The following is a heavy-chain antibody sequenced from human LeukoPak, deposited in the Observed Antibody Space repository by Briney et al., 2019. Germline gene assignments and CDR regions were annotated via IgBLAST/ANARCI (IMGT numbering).Heavy chain of an antibody. V-gene: IGHV3-74*01. D-gene: IGHD1-26*01. J-gene: IGHJ4*02. CDR1: GFTFSSYW. CDR3: ARVGATVGLYY. CDR2: ISSDGSTT. Sequence: GGSLRLSCAASGFTFSSYWIHWVRQAPGKGLVWVSLISSDGSTTSYADSVKGRFTISRDNAKNTLYSQMNSLRAEDTAVYYCARVGATVGLYYWGRGTLVTVSS.